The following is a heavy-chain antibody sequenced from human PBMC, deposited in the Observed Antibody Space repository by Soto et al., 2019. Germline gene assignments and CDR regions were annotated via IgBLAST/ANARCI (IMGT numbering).Heavy chain of an antibody. J-gene: IGHJ6*02. CDR2: ISSSSSYI. Sequence: PGGSLRLSCAASGFTFSSYSMNWVRQAPGKGLEWVSSISSSSSYIYYADSVKGRFTISRDNDKNSLYLQMNSLRAEDTAVYYCARPGYWNYLKDYYYGMDVWGQGTTVTV. V-gene: IGHV3-21*01. D-gene: IGHD1-7*01. CDR1: GFTFSSYS. CDR3: ARPGYWNYLKDYYYGMDV.